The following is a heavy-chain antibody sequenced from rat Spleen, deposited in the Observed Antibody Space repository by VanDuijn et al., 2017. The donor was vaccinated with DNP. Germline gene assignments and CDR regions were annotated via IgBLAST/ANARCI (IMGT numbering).Heavy chain of an antibody. CDR3: TRDGPPYYGVPFDY. Sequence: EVQLVESGGGLVQPGRSMKLSCAASGFTFSNYGMAWVRQAPKKGLEWVASISNAGDNTYYSDSVRGRFTISRDNAKSTLNLQVNSLRSEDTATYYCTRDGPPYYGVPFDYWGQGVMVTVSS. V-gene: IGHV5-25*01. CDR1: GFTFSNYG. CDR2: ISNAGDNT. J-gene: IGHJ2*01. D-gene: IGHD1-7*01.